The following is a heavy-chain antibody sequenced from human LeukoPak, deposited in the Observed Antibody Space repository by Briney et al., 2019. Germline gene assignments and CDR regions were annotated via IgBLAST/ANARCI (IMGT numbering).Heavy chain of an antibody. CDR3: ARDRGEVTDY. V-gene: IGHV3-23*01. D-gene: IGHD2-21*01. Sequence: PGGSLRLSCAASGFTFSSYAMSWVRQAPGKGLEWVSGISGNGGNTYYADSVKGRFTISRDNAKNSLFLQMSSLRAEDTAVYYCARDRGEVTDYWGQGTLVTVSS. CDR2: ISGNGGNT. CDR1: GFTFSSYA. J-gene: IGHJ4*02.